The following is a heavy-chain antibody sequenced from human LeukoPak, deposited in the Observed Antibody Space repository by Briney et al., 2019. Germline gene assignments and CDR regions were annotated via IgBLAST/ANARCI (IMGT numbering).Heavy chain of an antibody. J-gene: IGHJ4*02. CDR2: IRNDGSII. Sequence: GGSLRLSCAASGFTFSSYGMHWIRQAPGKGLEWVAFIRNDGSIIYNADSVKGRFTISRDNSKNTLYLQMNSLRAEDTAVYYCAKDTPLCYFDYWGQGTLVTVSS. V-gene: IGHV3-30*02. CDR3: AKDTPLCYFDY. D-gene: IGHD3-16*01. CDR1: GFTFSSYG.